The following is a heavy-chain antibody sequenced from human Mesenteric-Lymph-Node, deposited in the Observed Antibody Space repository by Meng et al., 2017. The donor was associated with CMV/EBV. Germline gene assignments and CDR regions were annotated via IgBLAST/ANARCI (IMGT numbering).Heavy chain of an antibody. CDR1: GAPFSGYY. J-gene: IGHJ4*02. D-gene: IGHD3-9*01. CDR3: ARGSSYDILTGYFDY. Sequence: QSRPRLLKPPAPRSGTVPVYGAPFSGYYLNWFRPSPEQGLEWIGEINHSGSTTYNPSFTSRIIISVDTSPNQISLNMSSVTAADTAVYYCARGSSYDILTGYFDYWGQGALVTVS. V-gene: IGHV4-34*01. CDR2: INHSGST.